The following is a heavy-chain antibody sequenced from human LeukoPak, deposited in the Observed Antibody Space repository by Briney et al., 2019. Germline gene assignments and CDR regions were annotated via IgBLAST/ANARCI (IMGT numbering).Heavy chain of an antibody. D-gene: IGHD2-15*01. J-gene: IGHJ4*02. V-gene: IGHV3-66*01. Sequence: GGSLRLSCAGSGFTVSSNYMSWVRQAPGKGLEWVSVIYSGDSTYYADSVKGRFTISRDNAKNTLSLQMNSLRAEDTGVYYCARDLFQGYDYWGQGTLVTVSS. CDR3: ARDLFQGYDY. CDR2: IYSGDST. CDR1: GFTVSSNY.